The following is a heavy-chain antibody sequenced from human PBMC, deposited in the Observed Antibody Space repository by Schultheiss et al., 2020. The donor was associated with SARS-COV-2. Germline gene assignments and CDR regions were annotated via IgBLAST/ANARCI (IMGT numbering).Heavy chain of an antibody. V-gene: IGHV3-21*01. CDR3: ARVVTTLDYYYYYMDV. Sequence: GGSLRLSCAASGFTFSSYSMNWVRQAPGKGLEWVSSIISSSSYIYYADSVKGRFTISRDNDKNSLYLQMNSLRAEDTAVYYCARVVTTLDYYYYYMDVWGKGTTVTVSS. CDR2: IISSSSYI. J-gene: IGHJ6*03. D-gene: IGHD4-17*01. CDR1: GFTFSSYS.